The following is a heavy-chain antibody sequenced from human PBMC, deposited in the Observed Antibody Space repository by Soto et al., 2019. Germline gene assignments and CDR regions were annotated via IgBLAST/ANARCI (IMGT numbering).Heavy chain of an antibody. D-gene: IGHD6-19*01. CDR1: GFSFTNAW. V-gene: IGHV3-15*07. J-gene: IGHJ4*02. Sequence: GESLKISCSASGFSFTNAWISWVRQAPGKGLEWVGHIKGRIDGEATDYAAPVKGRVTFSRDYSRNAVYLQVNSLRTDDTAVYYCAADIPSQGSGEFDFWGQGTQVTVSS. CDR3: AADIPSQGSGEFDF. CDR2: IKGRIDGEAT.